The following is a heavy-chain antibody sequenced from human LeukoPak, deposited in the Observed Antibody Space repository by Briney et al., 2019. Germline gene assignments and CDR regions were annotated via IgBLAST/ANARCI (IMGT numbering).Heavy chain of an antibody. CDR3: ARDYCSSTSCLFDY. Sequence: ASVTVSCKTSGYTFTGYHMHWVRQAPGQGLEWMGRINPNSGDTNYAQKFQGRVTMTRDTSTSTAYMELSRLTSDDTAMYYCARDYCSSTSCLFDYWGQGTLVTVSS. J-gene: IGHJ4*02. CDR2: INPNSGDT. CDR1: GYTFTGYH. V-gene: IGHV1-2*06. D-gene: IGHD2-2*01.